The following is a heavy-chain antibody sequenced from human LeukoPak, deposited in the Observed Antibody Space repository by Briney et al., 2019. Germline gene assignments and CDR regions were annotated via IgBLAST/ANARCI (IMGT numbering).Heavy chain of an antibody. CDR1: GGTFSSYA. CDR2: IIPIFGTA. J-gene: IGHJ4*02. CDR3: AKMRAERTSAAINY. D-gene: IGHD1/OR15-1a*01. Sequence: SVKVSCKASGGTFSSYAISWVRQAPGQGLEWMGGIIPIFGTANYAQKFQGRVTITADESTSTAYMELSSLRSEDTAVYYCAKMRAERTSAAINYWGQGTLVTVSS. V-gene: IGHV1-69*13.